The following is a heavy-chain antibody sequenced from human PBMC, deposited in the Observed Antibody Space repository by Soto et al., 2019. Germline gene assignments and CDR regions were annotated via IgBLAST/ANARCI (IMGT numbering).Heavy chain of an antibody. CDR3: ARAGIVGATPTYYYYGMDV. Sequence: LRLSCAASGFTFSSYAMHWVRQAPGKGLEWVAVISYDGSNKYYADSVKGRFTISRDNSKNTLYLQMNSLRAEDTAVYYCARAGIVGATPTYYYYGMDVWGQGTTVTVSS. CDR2: ISYDGSNK. J-gene: IGHJ6*02. CDR1: GFTFSSYA. V-gene: IGHV3-30-3*01. D-gene: IGHD1-26*01.